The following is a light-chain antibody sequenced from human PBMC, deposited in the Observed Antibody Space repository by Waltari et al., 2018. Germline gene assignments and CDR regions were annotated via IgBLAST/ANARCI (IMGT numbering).Light chain of an antibody. CDR2: EVS. CDR1: DSDVGAYDF. CDR3: SSDTTSSAPGV. V-gene: IGLV2-14*01. J-gene: IGLJ1*01. Sequence: QSALTQPASVSGSPGQSITISCSGTDSDVGAYDFVSWYQQHPGKAPHLIICEVSNRPSGISNRFAASKSGNTASLTIAGLQAEDEADYYCSSDTTSSAPGVFGTGTRVTVL.